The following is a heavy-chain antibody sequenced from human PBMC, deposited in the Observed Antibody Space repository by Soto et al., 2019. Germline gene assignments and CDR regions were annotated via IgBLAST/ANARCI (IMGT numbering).Heavy chain of an antibody. J-gene: IGHJ4*02. Sequence: SETLSLTCTVSGGSISSYYWSWIRQPPGKGLEWIAAIYYSGSIYHNPSLKSRVTMSIDTSKNQFSLKMSSVTAADTAVYYCARLLHDNRGYYYFDYWGRGTLVTVSS. CDR3: ARLLHDNRGYYYFDY. CDR1: GGSISSYY. V-gene: IGHV4-59*04. D-gene: IGHD3-9*01. CDR2: IYYSGSI.